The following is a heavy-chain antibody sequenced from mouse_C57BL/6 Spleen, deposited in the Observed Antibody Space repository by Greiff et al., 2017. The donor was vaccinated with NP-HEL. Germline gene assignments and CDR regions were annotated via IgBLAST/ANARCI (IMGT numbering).Heavy chain of an antibody. V-gene: IGHV1-82*01. CDR1: GYAFSSSW. CDR2: IYPGDGDT. D-gene: IGHD2-5*01. Sequence: VQLQQSGPELVKPGASVKISCKASGYAFSSSWMNWVKQRPGQGLEWIGRIYPGDGDTNYNGKFKGKATLTADKSSSTAYMQLSSLTSEDSAVYFCARGDSNYQAWFAYWGQGTLVTVSA. J-gene: IGHJ3*01. CDR3: ARGDSNYQAWFAY.